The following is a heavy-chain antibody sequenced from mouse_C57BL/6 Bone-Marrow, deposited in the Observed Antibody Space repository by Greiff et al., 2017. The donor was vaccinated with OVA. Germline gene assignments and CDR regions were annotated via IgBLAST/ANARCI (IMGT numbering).Heavy chain of an antibody. V-gene: IGHV1-54*01. D-gene: IGHD1-1*01. J-gene: IGHJ3*01. CDR2: INPGSGGT. CDR3: ARGRYYCRIAY. Sequence: QVQLQQSGAELVRPGTSVKVSCKASGYAFTNYLIEWVKQRPGQGLEWIGVINPGSGGTNYNEKFKGKATLTADKSSSTAYMQLSSLTSEDSAVYFCARGRYYCRIAYWGQGTLVTVSA. CDR1: GYAFTNYL.